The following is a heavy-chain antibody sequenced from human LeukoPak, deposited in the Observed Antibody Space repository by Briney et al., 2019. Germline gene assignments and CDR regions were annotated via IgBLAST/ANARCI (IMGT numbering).Heavy chain of an antibody. CDR3: AKLADSSGWYLLDY. J-gene: IGHJ4*02. Sequence: GGSLRLSCVASGFTFSSNGMHWVRQAPGKGLEWVAFIRNDGSNKYYVDSVKGRFTISRDNSKNTLYLQMNSLRAEDTAVYYCAKLADSSGWYLLDYWGQGTLVTVSS. V-gene: IGHV3-30*02. D-gene: IGHD6-19*01. CDR1: GFTFSSNG. CDR2: IRNDGSNK.